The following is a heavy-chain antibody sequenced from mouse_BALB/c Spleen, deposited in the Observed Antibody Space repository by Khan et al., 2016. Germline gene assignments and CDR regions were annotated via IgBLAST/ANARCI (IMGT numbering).Heavy chain of an antibody. CDR3: ARGDDFDY. CDR2: IYPGNVNT. CDR1: GYTFTSYY. Sequence: QVQLQQSGPELVKPGASVRISCKASGYTFTSYYIHWVKQRPGQGLEWIGWIYPGNVNTKYNEKFKDKATLTADKSSSTAYMQLSSLTSEDSAVYFCARGDDFDYWGQGTTLTVSS. V-gene: IGHV1S56*01. J-gene: IGHJ2*01.